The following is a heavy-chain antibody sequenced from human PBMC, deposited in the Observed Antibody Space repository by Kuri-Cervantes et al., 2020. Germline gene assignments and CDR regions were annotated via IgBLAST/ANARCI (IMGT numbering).Heavy chain of an antibody. Sequence: GGSLRLSCTASGFDFSGRGMHWVRQAPGKGLDWVAFIQYNGNTKFYTDSVKGRFTIFRDNSKNTLYLQMNSLRPEDTALYYCAKDDREVWGQGTLVTVSS. CDR2: IQYNGNTK. V-gene: IGHV3-30*02. J-gene: IGHJ4*02. CDR1: GFDFSGRG. CDR3: AKDDREV.